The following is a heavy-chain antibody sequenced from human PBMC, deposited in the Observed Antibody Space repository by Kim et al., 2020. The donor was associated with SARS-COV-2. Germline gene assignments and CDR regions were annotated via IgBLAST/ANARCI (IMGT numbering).Heavy chain of an antibody. CDR3: VREGFPYSSSWAALDY. V-gene: IGHV7-4-1*02. CDR2: INTNTGNP. Sequence: ASVKVSCKASGYTFTSYAMNWVRQAPGQGLEWMGWINTNTGNPTYAQGFTGRFVFSLDTSVNTAYLQISSLKAEDTAVYYCVREGFPYSSSWAALDYWGQGTLVTVSS. J-gene: IGHJ4*02. D-gene: IGHD6-13*01. CDR1: GYTFTSYA.